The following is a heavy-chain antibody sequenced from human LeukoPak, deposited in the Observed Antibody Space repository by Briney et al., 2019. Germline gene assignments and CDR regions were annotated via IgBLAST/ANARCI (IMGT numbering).Heavy chain of an antibody. CDR2: IYYSGST. J-gene: IGHJ4*02. CDR3: ASCYYDSSGLDY. D-gene: IGHD3-22*01. CDR1: GGSISSSSYY. Sequence: SETLSLTCTVSGGSISSSSYYWGWIRQPPGKGLEWIGSIYYSGSTYYNPSLKSRVTISVDTSKNQFSLKLSSVTTEDTAVYYCASCYYDSSGLDYWGQGTLVTVSS. V-gene: IGHV4-39*07.